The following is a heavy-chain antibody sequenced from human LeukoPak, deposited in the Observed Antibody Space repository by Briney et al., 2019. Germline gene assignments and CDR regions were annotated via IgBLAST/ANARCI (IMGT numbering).Heavy chain of an antibody. CDR3: ARDRDQASGAFDI. Sequence: SETLSLTCTVSGGSISSGGNYWSWIRQHPGKGLEWIGYIYYSGSTYYNPSLKSRVYISVDTSKNQFSLKLSSVTAADTAVYYCARDRDQASGAFDIWGQGTMVTVSS. D-gene: IGHD3-10*01. CDR1: GGSISSGGNY. V-gene: IGHV4-31*03. J-gene: IGHJ3*02. CDR2: IYYSGST.